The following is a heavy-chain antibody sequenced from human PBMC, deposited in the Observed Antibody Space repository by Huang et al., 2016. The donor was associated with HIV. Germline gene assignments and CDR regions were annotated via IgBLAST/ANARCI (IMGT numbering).Heavy chain of an antibody. CDR3: ARARYYGSGHYYMDV. J-gene: IGHJ6*03. Sequence: EVHLVESGGGLVKPGGSLRLSCAASGFTFSSYSMNWFRQAPGKRLGWVSASRSSSSYIYYADSVKGRFTISRDNAKNSLYLQMNSLRAEDTAVYYCARARYYGSGHYYMDVWGKGTTVTVSS. CDR1: GFTFSSYS. D-gene: IGHD3-10*01. V-gene: IGHV3-21*01. CDR2: SRSSSSYI.